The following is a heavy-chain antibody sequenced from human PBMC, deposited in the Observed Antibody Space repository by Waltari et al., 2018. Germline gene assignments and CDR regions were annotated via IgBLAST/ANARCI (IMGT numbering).Heavy chain of an antibody. J-gene: IGHJ4*02. CDR3: ASHRIEQWLAPLGY. V-gene: IGHV1-69*14. CDR2: FLPICVTA. D-gene: IGHD6-19*01. CDR1: GGTFSSYA. Sequence: QVQLVQSGAEVKKPGSSVKVSCKASGGTFSSYAIRWVRQAPGQGLEWMGGFLPICVTANMSQKVQGRVTITAYKSTSTAYMELSSLRSEDTAVYYGASHRIEQWLAPLGYWGQGTLVTVSS.